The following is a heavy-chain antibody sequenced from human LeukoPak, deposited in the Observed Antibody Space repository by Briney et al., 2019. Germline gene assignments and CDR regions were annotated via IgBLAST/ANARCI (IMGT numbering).Heavy chain of an antibody. J-gene: IGHJ4*01. CDR1: GFTFSSYE. Sequence: PGGSLRLSCAASGFTFSSYEMNWVRQAPGKGLEWVSYISSSGSTIYYADSVKGRFTISSDNAKNSLYLQMNSPRAEDTAVYYCARYPRFDIFSGDPSPLSIDYSGHRALVT. CDR3: ARYPRFDIFSGDPSPLSIDY. V-gene: IGHV3-48*03. CDR2: ISSSGSTI. D-gene: IGHD3-9*01.